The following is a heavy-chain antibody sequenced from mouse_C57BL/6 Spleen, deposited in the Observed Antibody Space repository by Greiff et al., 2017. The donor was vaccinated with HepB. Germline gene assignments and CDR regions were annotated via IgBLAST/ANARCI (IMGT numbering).Heavy chain of an antibody. D-gene: IGHD1-1*01. J-gene: IGHJ4*01. Sequence: VQLKESGPGLVKPSQSLSLTCSVTGYSITSGYYWNWIRQFPGNKLEWMGYISYDGSNNYNPSLKNRISITRDTSKNQFFLKLNSVTTEDTATYYSAREYYGSPYYAMDYWGQGTSVTVSS. CDR2: ISYDGSN. CDR3: AREYYGSPYYAMDY. CDR1: GYSITSGYY. V-gene: IGHV3-6*01.